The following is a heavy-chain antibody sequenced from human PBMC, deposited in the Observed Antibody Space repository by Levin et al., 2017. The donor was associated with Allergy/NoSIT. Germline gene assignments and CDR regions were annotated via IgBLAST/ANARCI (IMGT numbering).Heavy chain of an antibody. J-gene: IGHJ4*02. V-gene: IGHV3-30*03. CDR1: GFTFSTYG. D-gene: IGHD1-26*01. CDR2: ISSDGSKK. CDR3: ARDFETPYRGRYAPDY. Sequence: GGSLRLSCAASGFTFSTYGMHWVRQAPGKGLEWVAVISSDGSKKYYADSVKGRFTISRDNSKKTLYLQMNSLRPEDTAVFYCARDFETPYRGRYAPDYWGQGTLVTVSS.